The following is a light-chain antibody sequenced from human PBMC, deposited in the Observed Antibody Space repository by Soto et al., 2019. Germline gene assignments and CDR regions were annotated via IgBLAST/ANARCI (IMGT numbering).Light chain of an antibody. V-gene: IGKV1-27*01. J-gene: IGKJ4*01. CDR1: QGIGNF. Sequence: DFQMTQSPSSLSASVGDRVTITCRASQGIGNFLAWYQHKPGKVPKLLIYGASSLQSGVPSRFSGSGSGADFTLTISSLQPEDVATYYCQKYRSAPSLTFGGGTKVEIK. CDR3: QKYRSAPSLT. CDR2: GAS.